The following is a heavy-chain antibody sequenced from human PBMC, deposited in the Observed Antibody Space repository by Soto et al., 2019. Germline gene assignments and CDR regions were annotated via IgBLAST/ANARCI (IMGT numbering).Heavy chain of an antibody. Sequence: LGESLKISCKASGYSFTSYWIAWVRQMPGKGPEYMGIIYPDDSDARYSPSFQGQVTISADKSITTAFLQWNSLKASDTAMYYCARLLNSATVTDPDYWGQGTLVTVSS. V-gene: IGHV5-51*01. CDR2: IYPDDSDA. J-gene: IGHJ4*02. CDR1: GYSFTSYW. D-gene: IGHD4-17*01. CDR3: ARLLNSATVTDPDY.